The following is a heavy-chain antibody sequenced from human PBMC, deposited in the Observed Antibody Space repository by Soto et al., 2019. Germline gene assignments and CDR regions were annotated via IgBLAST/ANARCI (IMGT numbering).Heavy chain of an antibody. CDR1: GGSISSGGYY. Sequence: SETLSLTCTVSGGSISSGGYYWSWIRQHPGKGLEWIGYIYYSGSTYYNPSLKSRVNISVDTSKNQFSLKLSSVTAADTAVYYCASGCSSTSCLNWFDPWGQGTLVTVSS. CDR2: IYYSGST. CDR3: ASGCSSTSCLNWFDP. D-gene: IGHD2-2*01. V-gene: IGHV4-31*03. J-gene: IGHJ5*02.